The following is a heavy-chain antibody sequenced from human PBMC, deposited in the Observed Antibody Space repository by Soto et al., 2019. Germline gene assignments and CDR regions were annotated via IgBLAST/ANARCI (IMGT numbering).Heavy chain of an antibody. CDR1: GFTFSSFG. CDR2: IWYDGSNK. J-gene: IGHJ4*02. CDR3: ATLSLWTGYSHFDY. V-gene: IGHV3-33*08. D-gene: IGHD3-3*01. Sequence: PGGSLRLSCGASGFTFSSFGMHWFRQAPGKGLEWVAGIWYDGSNKYYADSVKGRFTISRHNSKKMLYPQMNSLRAEDTAVYYCATLSLWTGYSHFDYWGQGTLVTVSS.